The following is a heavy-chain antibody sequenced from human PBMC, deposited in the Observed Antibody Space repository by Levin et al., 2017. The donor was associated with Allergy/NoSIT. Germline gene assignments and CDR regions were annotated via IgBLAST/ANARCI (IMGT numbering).Heavy chain of an antibody. D-gene: IGHD6-19*01. CDR3: ARVDIAVAGTCYFDY. CDR1: GGSISSSSYY. V-gene: IGHV4-39*07. CDR2: IYYSGST. Sequence: SETLSLTCTVSGGSISSSSYYWGWIRQPPGKGLEWIGSIYYSGSTYYNPSLKSRVTISVDTSKNQFSLKLSSVTAADTAVYYCARVDIAVAGTCYFDYWGQGTLVTVSS. J-gene: IGHJ4*02.